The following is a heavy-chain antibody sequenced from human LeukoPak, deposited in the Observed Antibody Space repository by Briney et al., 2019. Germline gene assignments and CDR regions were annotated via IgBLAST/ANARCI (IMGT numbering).Heavy chain of an antibody. CDR2: IDPSDSYT. CDR1: GSSFTSYW. J-gene: IGHJ6*04. V-gene: IGHV5-10-1*01. CDR3: ARQVVVVPAAIGYYYYYGMDV. D-gene: IGHD2-2*01. Sequence: GASLKISCKGSGSSFTSYWISWGRQLPGKGLEWMGRIDPSDSYTNYSPSFQGHVTISADKSISTAYLQWSSLKASDTAMYYCARQVVVVPAAIGYYYYYGMDVWGKGTTVTVSS.